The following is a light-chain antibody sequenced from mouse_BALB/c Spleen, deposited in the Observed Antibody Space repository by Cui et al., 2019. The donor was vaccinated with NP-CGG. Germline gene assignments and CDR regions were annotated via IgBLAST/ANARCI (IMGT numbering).Light chain of an antibody. CDR3: PHCYGTHWV. Sequence: QAVVTQESALTTSTGETVTLTCRSSTGAVTTSNYANWVQEKPDHLFTGLMVVPTTGPPGFPARFSASLIGDKPPLPIPGAQLEDEQFYSFPHCYGTHWVFGGGTKLTVL. CDR1: TGAVTTSNY. V-gene: IGLV1*01. J-gene: IGLJ1*01. CDR2: VPT.